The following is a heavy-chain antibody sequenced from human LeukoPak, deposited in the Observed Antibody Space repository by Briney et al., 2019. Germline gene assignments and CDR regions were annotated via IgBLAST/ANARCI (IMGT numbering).Heavy chain of an antibody. CDR2: IYYSGST. CDR1: GGSLSSYY. Sequence: SETLSLTCTVSGGSLSSYYWSWIRQPPGKGLEWIGYIYYSGSTNYNPSLKSRVTISVDTSKNQFSLKLSSVTAADTAVYYCARHRTTVTISDAFDIWGQGTMVTVSS. V-gene: IGHV4-59*01. CDR3: ARHRTTVTISDAFDI. D-gene: IGHD4-17*01. J-gene: IGHJ3*02.